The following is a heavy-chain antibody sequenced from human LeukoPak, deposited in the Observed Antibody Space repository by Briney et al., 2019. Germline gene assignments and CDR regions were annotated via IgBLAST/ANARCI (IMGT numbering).Heavy chain of an antibody. CDR3: ARAGGWELNNWFDP. D-gene: IGHD1-26*01. CDR2: IYTSGST. J-gene: IGHJ5*02. Sequence: SETLSLTCTVSGGSISSYDWSWIRQPAGQGLERIWRIYTSGSTNYNPSLESRITMSVETSKNQFSLKLSSVTAADTAVYYCARAGGWELNNWFDPWGQGTLVTVSS. V-gene: IGHV4-4*07. CDR1: GGSISSYD.